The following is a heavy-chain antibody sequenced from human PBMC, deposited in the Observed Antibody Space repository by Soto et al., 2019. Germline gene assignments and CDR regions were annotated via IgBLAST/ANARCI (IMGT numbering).Heavy chain of an antibody. CDR2: INAGNGNT. Sequence: ASVKVSCKASGYTFTSYAMYWVRQAPGQRLEWMGWINAGNGNTKYSQKFQGRVTITRDTSASTAYMELSSLRSEDTAVYYCARDRDVLLWFGEINYYYYYGMDVWGQGTTVTAP. D-gene: IGHD3-10*01. J-gene: IGHJ6*02. V-gene: IGHV1-3*01. CDR1: GYTFTSYA. CDR3: ARDRDVLLWFGEINYYYYYGMDV.